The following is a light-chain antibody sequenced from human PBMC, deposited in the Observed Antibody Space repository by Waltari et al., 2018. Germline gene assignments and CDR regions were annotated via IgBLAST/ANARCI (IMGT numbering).Light chain of an antibody. Sequence: SYVLTQPPSVSVAPGETARITCGGDNIGSKSVHWYQQKPGQAPILVIYYDSDRPPSGIPERFSGSNSGNTATLTISSVEAGDEADYSCEVWDARSYQSVFGGGTKLTVL. V-gene: IGLV3-21*04. J-gene: IGLJ3*02. CDR3: EVWDARSYQSV. CDR2: YDS. CDR1: NIGSKS.